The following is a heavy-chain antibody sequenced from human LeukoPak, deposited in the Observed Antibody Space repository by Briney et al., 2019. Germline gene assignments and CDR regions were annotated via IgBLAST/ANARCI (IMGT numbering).Heavy chain of an antibody. D-gene: IGHD1-14*01. CDR3: ARDRARNVDLFDY. CDR1: GYTFTSYA. V-gene: IGHV1-3*01. Sequence: ASVKVSCKASGYTFTSYAMHWVRQAPGQRLEWMGWINAGNGNTKYSQKFQGRVTITRDTSASTAYMELSSLRSEDTAVYCCARDRARNVDLFDYWGQGTLVTVSS. J-gene: IGHJ4*02. CDR2: INAGNGNT.